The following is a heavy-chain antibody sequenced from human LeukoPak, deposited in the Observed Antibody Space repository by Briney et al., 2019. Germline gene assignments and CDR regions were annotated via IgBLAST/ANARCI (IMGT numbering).Heavy chain of an antibody. V-gene: IGHV3-23*01. CDR1: GFTFSSYA. D-gene: IGHD2-2*01. CDR2: ISGSGGST. J-gene: IGHJ4*02. CDR3: AKGIVVVPATTYDY. Sequence: GGSLRLSCAASGFTFSSYAMSWVRQAPGKGLEWVSAISGSGGSTYYADSVKGRFTISRDNSKNTLYLQMNSLRAEDTAVYYCAKGIVVVPATTYDYWGQGTLVTVSS.